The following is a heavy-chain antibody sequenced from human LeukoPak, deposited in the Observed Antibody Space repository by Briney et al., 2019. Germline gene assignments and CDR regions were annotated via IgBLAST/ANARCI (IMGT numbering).Heavy chain of an antibody. V-gene: IGHV3-33*01. CDR3: ARDSGFGELVTYYFDY. J-gene: IGHJ4*02. Sequence: PGRSLRLSCAASGFNFSNYAMHWVRQVPGKGLEWVAVIWCDGSTKFYANYVKGRFTVSRDNSKNTLYLQMNILRPEDTAIYYCARDSGFGELVTYYFDYWGQGTLVTVSS. CDR2: IWCDGSTK. D-gene: IGHD3-10*01. CDR1: GFNFSNYA.